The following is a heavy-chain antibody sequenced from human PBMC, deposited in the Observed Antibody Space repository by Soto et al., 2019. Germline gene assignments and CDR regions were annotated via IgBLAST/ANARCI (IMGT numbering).Heavy chain of an antibody. J-gene: IGHJ6*03. CDR1: GFTFSSYG. Sequence: GGSLRLSCAASGFTFSSYGMHWVRQAPGKGLERVAVISYDGSNKYYADSVKGRFTISRDNSKNTLYLQMNSLRAEDTAVYYCAKAVSSVAGTPANMDVWGKGTTVTVSS. CDR3: AKAVSSVAGTPANMDV. CDR2: ISYDGSNK. D-gene: IGHD6-19*01. V-gene: IGHV3-30*18.